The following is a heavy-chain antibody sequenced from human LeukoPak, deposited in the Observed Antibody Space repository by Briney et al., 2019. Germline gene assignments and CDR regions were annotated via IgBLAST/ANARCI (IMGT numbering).Heavy chain of an antibody. V-gene: IGHV1-18*01. CDR3: ARHWPHKPGPNYHDY. J-gene: IGHJ4*02. CDR1: GYTFTSYG. D-gene: IGHD1-14*01. Sequence: ASVKVSCKASGYTFTSYGISWVRQAPGQGLEWMGWISAYNGNTNYAQKLQGRVTMTTDTSTSTAYMELRSLRSDDTAVYYCARHWPHKPGPNYHDYWGQGTLVTVSS. CDR2: ISAYNGNT.